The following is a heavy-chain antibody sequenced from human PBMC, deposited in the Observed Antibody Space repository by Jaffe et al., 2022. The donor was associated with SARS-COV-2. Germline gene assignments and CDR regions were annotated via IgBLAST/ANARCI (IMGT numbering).Heavy chain of an antibody. CDR3: ARRRDYGDGDAFDI. J-gene: IGHJ3*02. Sequence: QVQLQESGPGLVKPSQTLSLTCSVSGGSISSGSSYWSWIRQPARKGLEWIGHIYSSGSTNYNPSLKSRVTISLDTSKNQFSLKLSSVTAADTAVYYCARRRDYGDGDAFDIWGQGTMVTVSS. CDR1: GGSISSGSSY. CDR2: IYSSGST. V-gene: IGHV4-61*02. D-gene: IGHD4-17*01.